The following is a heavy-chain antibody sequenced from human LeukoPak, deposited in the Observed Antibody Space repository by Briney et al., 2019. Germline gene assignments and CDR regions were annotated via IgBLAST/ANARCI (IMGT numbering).Heavy chain of an antibody. D-gene: IGHD6-13*01. V-gene: IGHV4-59*08. CDR3: ARHPDIAAAGNDY. Sequence: PSETLSVTCTVSGGSISNYYWSWVRQAPGKGLGGCGDVFYSGRTDHNPPPKSRLTISVDTSKNQFSLKPSSVTAADTAVYYCARHPDIAAAGNDYWGQGTLVTVSS. CDR1: GGSISNYY. J-gene: IGHJ4*02. CDR2: VFYSGRT.